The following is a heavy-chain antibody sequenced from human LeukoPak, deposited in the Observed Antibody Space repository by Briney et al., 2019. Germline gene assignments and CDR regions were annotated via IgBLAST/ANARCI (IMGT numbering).Heavy chain of an antibody. V-gene: IGHV4-30-2*01. CDR3: ARGYSYGSFDY. Sequence: SQTLSLTCAVSGGSISSGGYSWSWIRQPPGKGLEWIGYIYHSGSTYYNPSLKSRVTISVDRSKNQFSLKLSPVTAADTAVYYCARGYSYGSFDYWGQGTLVTVSS. J-gene: IGHJ4*02. CDR1: GGSISSGGYS. CDR2: IYHSGST. D-gene: IGHD5-18*01.